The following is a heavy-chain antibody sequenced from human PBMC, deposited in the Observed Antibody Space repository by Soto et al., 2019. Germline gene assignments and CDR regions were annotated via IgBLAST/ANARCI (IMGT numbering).Heavy chain of an antibody. CDR2: INPNNGGT. CDR3: AARGGRDSYMDV. J-gene: IGHJ6*03. Sequence: ASVKVSCKASGYSFTGNPMHWVRQAPGQGLEWMGWINPNNGGTNYAQKFQGRVTMTRDTSISTAYMDLSRLRSDDTAVYYCAARGGRDSYMDVWGKGTTVTVSS. V-gene: IGHV1-2*02. D-gene: IGHD2-15*01. CDR1: GYSFTGNP.